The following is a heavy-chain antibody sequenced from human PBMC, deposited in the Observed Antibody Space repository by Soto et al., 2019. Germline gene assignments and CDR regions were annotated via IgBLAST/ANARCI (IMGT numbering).Heavy chain of an antibody. CDR2: INPGGSTI. CDR1: GYIFTTYY. Sequence: QVQLVQSGAEVKKPGASVRISCRASGYIFTTYYIHWVRQAPGQGLEWMGIINPGGSTITYAQKFQGMVTMTSDTSTSTVYMELSSLRSDDTAVYFCASQAGGGCSNLIVCYGMHVWGQGTTVTVSS. J-gene: IGHJ6*02. V-gene: IGHV1-46*01. CDR3: ASQAGGGCSNLIVCYGMHV. D-gene: IGHD2-15*01.